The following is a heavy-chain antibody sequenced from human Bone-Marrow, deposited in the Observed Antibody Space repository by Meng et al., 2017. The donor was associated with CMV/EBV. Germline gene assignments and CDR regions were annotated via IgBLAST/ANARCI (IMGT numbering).Heavy chain of an antibody. CDR1: GFTFDDYA. CDR2: INWNGGST. V-gene: IGHV3-20*04. Sequence: GESLKISCAASGFTFDDYAMHWVRQAPGKGLEWVSGINWNGGSTGYADSVKGRFTISRDSAKNSLYLQMNSLRAEDTALYYCARKAHAFDIWGQGTMVTVSS. J-gene: IGHJ3*02. CDR3: ARKAHAFDI.